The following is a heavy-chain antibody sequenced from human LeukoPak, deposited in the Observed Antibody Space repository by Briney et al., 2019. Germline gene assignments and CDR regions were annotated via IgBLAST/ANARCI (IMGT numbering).Heavy chain of an antibody. J-gene: IGHJ4*02. CDR3: ARDRAYSSSSGDY. Sequence: GGSLRLSCAASGFTFSSYSMNWVRQAPGKGLEWVSSISSSSSYIYYADSVKGRFTISRDNAKNSLYLQMNSLRAEDTAVYYCARDRAYSSSSGDYWGQGTLVTVSS. V-gene: IGHV3-21*01. CDR1: GFTFSSYS. CDR2: ISSSSSYI. D-gene: IGHD6-6*01.